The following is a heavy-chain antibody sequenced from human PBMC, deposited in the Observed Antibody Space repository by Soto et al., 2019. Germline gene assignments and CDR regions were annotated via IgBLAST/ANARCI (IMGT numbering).Heavy chain of an antibody. J-gene: IGHJ4*02. V-gene: IGHV1-8*01. CDR2: MNPNSGNT. Sequence: ASVKVSCKASGYTFTSYDINWVRQATGQGLEWMGWMNPNSGNTGYAQKFQGRVTMTRNTSISTAYMELSSLRSEDTAVYYCASGYSSGWFFDYWGQGTLVTVSS. CDR3: ASGYSSGWFFDY. CDR1: GYTFTSYD. D-gene: IGHD6-19*01.